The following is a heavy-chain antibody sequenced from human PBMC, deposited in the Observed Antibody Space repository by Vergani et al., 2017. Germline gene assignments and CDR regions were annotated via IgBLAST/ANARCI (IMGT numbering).Heavy chain of an antibody. D-gene: IGHD1-26*01. V-gene: IGHV4-39*07. J-gene: IGHJ3*02. CDR3: ARRKSEPQGYAFDI. Sequence: QLQLQESGPGLVKPSETLSLTCTVSGGSISSSSYYWGWIRQPPGKGLEWIGSIYYSGSTYYNPSLKSRVTISVDTSKNQFSLKLSSVTAADTAVYYCARRKSEPQGYAFDIWGQGTMVTVSS. CDR1: GGSISSSSYY. CDR2: IYYSGST.